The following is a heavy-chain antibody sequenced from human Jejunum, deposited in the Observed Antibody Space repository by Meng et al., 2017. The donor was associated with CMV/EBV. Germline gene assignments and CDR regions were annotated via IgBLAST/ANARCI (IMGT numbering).Heavy chain of an antibody. D-gene: IGHD2-2*01. CDR3: ARKYCGSSNCYPFDY. CDR2: INHSGSA. CDR1: GGAFSGYY. V-gene: IGHV4-34*01. Sequence: GGAFSGYYWSWSRQSPGQGLEWIGQINHSGSASYNPSPRRRVTISEDTSKNQFSLWLMSVTAADTAIYYCARKYCGSSNCYPFDYWGQGELVTVSS. J-gene: IGHJ4*02.